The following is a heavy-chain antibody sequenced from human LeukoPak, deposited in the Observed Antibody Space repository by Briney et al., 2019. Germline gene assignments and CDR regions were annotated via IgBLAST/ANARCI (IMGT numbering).Heavy chain of an antibody. D-gene: IGHD6-13*01. CDR3: ARQQLVHSGYFQH. J-gene: IGHJ1*01. Sequence: PSETLSLTCTVSGGSISSGGYYWSWIRQPPGKGLVWIGYIYHSGSTYYNPSLKSRVTISVDRSKNQFSLKLSSVTAADTAVYYGARQQLVHSGYFQHWGQGSLVTVSS. CDR1: GGSISSGGYY. CDR2: IYHSGST. V-gene: IGHV4-30-2*01.